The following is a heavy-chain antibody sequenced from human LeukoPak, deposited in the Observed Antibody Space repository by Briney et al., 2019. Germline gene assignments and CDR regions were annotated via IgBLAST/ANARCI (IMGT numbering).Heavy chain of an antibody. D-gene: IGHD2/OR15-2a*01. Sequence: GGSLRLSCAASGNYWMHWVRQAPGKGLVWVSHINSDGSWTSYADSVKGRFTISKDNTKNTVYLQMNSLRAEDTAVYYCVSFYETYWGRGTLVTVS. CDR3: VSFYETY. J-gene: IGHJ4*02. V-gene: IGHV3-74*01. CDR1: GNYW. CDR2: INSDGSWT.